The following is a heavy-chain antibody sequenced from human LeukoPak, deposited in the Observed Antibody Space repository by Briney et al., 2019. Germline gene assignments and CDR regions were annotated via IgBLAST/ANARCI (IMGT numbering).Heavy chain of an antibody. V-gene: IGHV3-13*01. CDR3: VKDRRYCSTTSCPDY. D-gene: IGHD2-2*01. CDR2: IDTAGGT. Sequence: EPGGSLRLSCAASGFTFSIYDMHWVRQVTGKGLEWVSGIDTAGGTYYPDSVKGRFTMSRENAKNSLHLQMNSLRAGDTAVYYCVKDRRYCSTTSCPDYWGQGTLVIVSS. J-gene: IGHJ4*02. CDR1: GFTFSIYD.